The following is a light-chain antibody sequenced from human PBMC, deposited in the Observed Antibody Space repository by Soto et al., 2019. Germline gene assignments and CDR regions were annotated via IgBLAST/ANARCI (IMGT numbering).Light chain of an antibody. V-gene: IGLV1-40*01. Sequence: QSVLTQAPSVSGAPGQRVTISCTGSSSNIGANYDVHWYQHLPRTAPKLLIYDNSNRPSGVPDRFSGSKSGTSASLAITGLQTEDEADYYCQSYDTTLSAYVFGTGTKVIVL. J-gene: IGLJ1*01. CDR1: SSNIGANYD. CDR3: QSYDTTLSAYV. CDR2: DNS.